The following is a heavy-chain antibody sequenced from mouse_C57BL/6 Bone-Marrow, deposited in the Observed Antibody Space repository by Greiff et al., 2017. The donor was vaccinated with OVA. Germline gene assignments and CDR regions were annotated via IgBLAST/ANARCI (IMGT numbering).Heavy chain of an antibody. J-gene: IGHJ2*01. CDR1: GYTFTSYW. D-gene: IGHD3-3*01. V-gene: IGHV1-69*01. CDR2: IDPSDSYT. CDR3: ARGDGEYYFDY. Sequence: QVQLQQPGAELVMPGASVKLSCKASGYTFTSYWMHWVKQRPGQGLEWIGEIDPSDSYTNYNQKFKGKSTLTVDKSSSTAYMQLSSLTSEDSAVYYCARGDGEYYFDYWGQGTTLTVSS.